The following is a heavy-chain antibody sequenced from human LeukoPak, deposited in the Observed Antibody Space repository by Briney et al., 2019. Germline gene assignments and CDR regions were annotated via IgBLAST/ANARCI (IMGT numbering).Heavy chain of an antibody. D-gene: IGHD6-19*01. CDR3: ARVGSGWLGRQTVVDY. V-gene: IGHV4-4*07. CDR2: IYTSGST. CDR1: GGSISSYY. Sequence: SETLSLTCTVSGGSISSYYWSWIRQPAGKGLEWIGRIYTSGSTNYNPSLKSRVTMSVDTSKNQFSLKLSSVTAADTAVYYCARVGSGWLGRQTVVDYWGQGTLVTVSS. J-gene: IGHJ4*02.